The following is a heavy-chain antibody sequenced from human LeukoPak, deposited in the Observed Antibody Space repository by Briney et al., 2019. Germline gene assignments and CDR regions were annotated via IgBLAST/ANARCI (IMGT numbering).Heavy chain of an antibody. CDR2: ISYDGSNK. D-gene: IGHD4-17*01. J-gene: IGHJ4*02. Sequence: PGGSLRLSCAASGFTFSSCAMHWVRQAPGKGLEWVAVISYDGSNKYYADSVKGRFTISRDNFKNTLYLQMNSLRAEDTAVYYCAKDIDYGDYVVSWGQGTLVTVSS. CDR1: GFTFSSCA. V-gene: IGHV3-30*04. CDR3: AKDIDYGDYVVS.